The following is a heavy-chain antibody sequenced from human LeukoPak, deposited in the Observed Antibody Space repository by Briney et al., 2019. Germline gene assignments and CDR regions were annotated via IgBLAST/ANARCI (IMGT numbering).Heavy chain of an antibody. V-gene: IGHV4-31*03. CDR2: IYYSGST. Sequence: SDTLSLTCTVSGGSISSGGYYWSWIRQHPGKGLEWIGYIYYSGSTYYNPSLKSRVTISVDTSKNQFSLKLSSVTAADTAVYYCASYCSSTSCPHRRAFDIWGQGTMVTVSS. J-gene: IGHJ3*02. D-gene: IGHD2-2*01. CDR3: ASYCSSTSCPHRRAFDI. CDR1: GGSISSGGYY.